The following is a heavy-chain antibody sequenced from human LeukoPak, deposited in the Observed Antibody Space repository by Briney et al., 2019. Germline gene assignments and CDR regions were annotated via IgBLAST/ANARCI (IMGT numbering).Heavy chain of an antibody. V-gene: IGHV4-61*10. D-gene: IGHD5-18*01. CDR2: IYSSGST. CDR1: GGSISSGSYC. Sequence: KTSETLSLTCTVSGGSISSGSYCWSWIRQPAGKGLEWIGHIYSSGSTNYNPSLKSRVTISVDTSKNQFSLKLSSVTAADTAVYYCARDLWGGYSSKSAFDIWGQGTMVTVSS. J-gene: IGHJ3*02. CDR3: ARDLWGGYSSKSAFDI.